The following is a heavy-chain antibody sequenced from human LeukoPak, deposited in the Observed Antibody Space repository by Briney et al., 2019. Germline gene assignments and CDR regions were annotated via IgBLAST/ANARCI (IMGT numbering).Heavy chain of an antibody. CDR3: ARGGSSKPSYNPDY. CDR2: ISTDGYTT. V-gene: IGHV3-74*01. D-gene: IGHD6-19*01. J-gene: IGHJ4*02. CDR1: GLAFSAYK. Sequence: GGSLRLSCAASGLAFSAYKMHWVRQAPRKGLVWVSRISTDGYTTDYADFVQGRFTASRDNTKNTWSLEMNSLRAEDTAVYYCARGGSSKPSYNPDYWGQGTLVTVSS.